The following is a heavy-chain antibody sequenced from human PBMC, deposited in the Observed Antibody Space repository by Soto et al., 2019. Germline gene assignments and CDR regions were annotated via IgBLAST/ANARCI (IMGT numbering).Heavy chain of an antibody. V-gene: IGHV1-58*01. CDR3: AADYDFLSGQYKFDY. CDR2: IVVGSGNT. D-gene: IGHD3-3*01. CDR1: GLTFTRSA. Sequence: QMQLVQSGPEVKKPGTSVKVSCKASGLTFTRSAVQWVRQARGQRLEWIGWIVVGSGNTNYAQKFQERITITRDMSTTTAYMELSGLRSEDTAVYYCAADYDFLSGQYKFDYWGQGTLVTVSS. J-gene: IGHJ4*02.